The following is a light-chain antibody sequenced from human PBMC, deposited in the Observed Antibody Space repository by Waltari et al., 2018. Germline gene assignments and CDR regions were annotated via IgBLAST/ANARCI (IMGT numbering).Light chain of an antibody. CDR3: QQRNKWPVT. J-gene: IGKJ4*01. CDR1: QSVANS. V-gene: IGKV3-11*01. Sequence: DIVLTQSPPTLALSPGERATLSCRASQSVANSLAWYQQKPGQAPRLLIYDVSNRATDIPARFSGSGFATDFTLTISDLKPEDIAVYYCQQRNKWPVTFGGGTKVEIK. CDR2: DVS.